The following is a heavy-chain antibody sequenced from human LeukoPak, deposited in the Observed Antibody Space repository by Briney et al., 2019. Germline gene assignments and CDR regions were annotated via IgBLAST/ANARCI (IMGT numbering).Heavy chain of an antibody. V-gene: IGHV3-7*01. J-gene: IGHJ4*02. CDR3: ARDPAHYYDSSGYYYFLDY. CDR1: GFTFSSYW. D-gene: IGHD3-22*01. CDR2: IKQDGSEK. Sequence: GGSLRLSCAASGFTFSSYWMSWVRQAPGKGLEWVANIKQDGSEKYYVDSVKGRFTISRDNAKNSPYLQMNSLRAEDTAVYYCARDPAHYYDSSGYYYFLDYWGQGTLVTVSS.